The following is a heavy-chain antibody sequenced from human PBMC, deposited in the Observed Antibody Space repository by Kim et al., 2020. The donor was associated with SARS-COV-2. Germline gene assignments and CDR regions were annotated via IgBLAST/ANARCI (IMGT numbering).Heavy chain of an antibody. Sequence: SETLSLTCAVSGGSISISNWWSWVRQPPGKGLEWIGEIYHSGSTNYNPSLKSRVTISVDKSKNQFSLKLSSVTAADTAVYYCARSGSGSYYKSTGGFDYWGQGTLVTVSS. CDR2: IYHSGST. V-gene: IGHV4-4*02. J-gene: IGHJ4*02. D-gene: IGHD3-10*01. CDR1: GGSISISNW. CDR3: ARSGSGSYYKSTGGFDY.